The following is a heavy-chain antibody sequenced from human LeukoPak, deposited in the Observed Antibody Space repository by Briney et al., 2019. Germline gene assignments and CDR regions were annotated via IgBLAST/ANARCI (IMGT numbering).Heavy chain of an antibody. Sequence: GRSLRLSCAASGFTFSSYGMHWVRQAPGKGLEWVAVISYDGSNKYYADSVKGRFTISRDNSKNTLYLQMNSLRAEDTAVYYCAKDRDSSGWYSARTYDYWGQGTLVTVSS. D-gene: IGHD6-19*01. J-gene: IGHJ4*02. V-gene: IGHV3-30*18. CDR2: ISYDGSNK. CDR1: GFTFSSYG. CDR3: AKDRDSSGWYSARTYDY.